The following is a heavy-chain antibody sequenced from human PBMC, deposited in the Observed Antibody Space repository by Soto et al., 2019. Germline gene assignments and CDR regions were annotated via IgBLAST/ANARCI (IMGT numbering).Heavy chain of an antibody. V-gene: IGHV1-18*01. CDR3: ARERGGYSYGDY. CDR2: VNIYEGTT. J-gene: IGHJ4*02. Sequence: QVQLVQSGAEVKKPGASVKVSCKPSGYTFISYGITWVRQAPGQGLERMGWVNIYEGTTNYAQKFQGRVTMTTDTSTSTVYLELRSLRSDDTAIYYCARERGGYSYGDYWGQGTLVTVSS. CDR1: GYTFISYG. D-gene: IGHD5-18*01.